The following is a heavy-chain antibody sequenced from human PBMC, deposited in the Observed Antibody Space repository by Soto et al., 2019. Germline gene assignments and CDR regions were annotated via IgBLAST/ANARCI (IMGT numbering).Heavy chain of an antibody. J-gene: IGHJ4*01. CDR2: ISAYNGNT. CDR1: GYTFTSYG. Sequence: ASVKVSCKASGYTFTSYGISWVRQAPGQGLEWMGWISAYNGNTNYAQKLQGRVTMTTDTSTSTAYMELRSLRSDDTAVYYCARDSFVYSTSPGPPYFDSWSHAPLVSV. V-gene: IGHV1-18*01. D-gene: IGHD6-6*01. CDR3: ARDSFVYSTSPGPPYFDS.